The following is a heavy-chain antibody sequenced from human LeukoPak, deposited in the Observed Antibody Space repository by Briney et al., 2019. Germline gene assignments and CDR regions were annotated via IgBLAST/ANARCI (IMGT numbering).Heavy chain of an antibody. CDR1: GYTFTSYG. CDR2: ISAYKGNT. Sequence: ASVKVSCKASGYTFTSYGISWVRQAPRQGLEWMGWISAYKGNTNYAQKLQRRVTMATATSTSTAYMELRSLRSDDTAMYCCARSHYYDSSGYHLIGFKYWGQGTLVTVSS. V-gene: IGHV1-18*01. CDR3: ARSHYYDSSGYHLIGFKY. J-gene: IGHJ4*02. D-gene: IGHD3-22*01.